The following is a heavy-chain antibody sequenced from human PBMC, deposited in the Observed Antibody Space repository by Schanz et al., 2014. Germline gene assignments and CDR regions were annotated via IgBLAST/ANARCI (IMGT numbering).Heavy chain of an antibody. CDR1: GFTFNNFN. CDR2: IWYDGSNK. J-gene: IGHJ4*02. Sequence: QVQLLESGGGVVQPGRSLRLSCAASGFTFNNFNMNWVRQAPGKGLEWVAIIWYDGSNKYYADSVKGRFTISRDNSKNTLFLQMSSLRAEDTAVYYCARDGDFDYWGQGTLVTVSS. V-gene: IGHV3-33*08. CDR3: ARDGDFDY.